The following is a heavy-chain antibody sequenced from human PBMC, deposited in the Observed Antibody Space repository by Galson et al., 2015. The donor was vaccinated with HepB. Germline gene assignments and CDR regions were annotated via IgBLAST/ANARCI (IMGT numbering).Heavy chain of an antibody. CDR3: ARDPYWVNYYYGMDV. D-gene: IGHD2-15*01. CDR2: INSDGSST. J-gene: IGHJ6*02. V-gene: IGHV3-74*01. Sequence: SLRLSCAASGFTFSSYWMHWVRQAPGKGLVWVSRINSDGSSTSYADSVKGRFTISRDNAKNTLYLQMNSLRAEDTAVYYCARDPYWVNYYYGMDVWGQGTTVTVSS. CDR1: GFTFSSYW.